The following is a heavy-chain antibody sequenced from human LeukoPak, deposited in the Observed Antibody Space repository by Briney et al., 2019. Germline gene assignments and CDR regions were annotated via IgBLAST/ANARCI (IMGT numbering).Heavy chain of an antibody. J-gene: IGHJ4*02. V-gene: IGHV3-30*04. CDR3: ASSKGIAAAGFDY. CDR2: ISYDGSNK. D-gene: IGHD6-13*01. CDR1: GFTFSSYA. Sequence: PGGSLRLSCAASGFTFSSYAMHWVRQAPGKGLEWVSVISYDGSNKYYADSVKGRFTISRDNSKNTLYLQMNSLRAEDTAVYYCASSKGIAAAGFDYWGQGTLVTVSS.